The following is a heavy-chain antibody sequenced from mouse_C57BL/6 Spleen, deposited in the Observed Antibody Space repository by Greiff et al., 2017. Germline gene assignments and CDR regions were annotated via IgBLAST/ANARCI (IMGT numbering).Heavy chain of an antibody. D-gene: IGHD1-1*01. CDR3: ARPSYYYGSSYRYAMDY. J-gene: IGHJ4*01. V-gene: IGHV5-12*01. Sequence: EVKVVESGGGLVQPGGSLKLSCAASGFTFSDYYMYWVRQTPEKRLEWVAYISNGGGSTYYPDTVKGRFPISRDNAKNTLYLQMSRLKSEDTAMYYCARPSYYYGSSYRYAMDYWGQGTSVTVSS. CDR1: GFTFSDYY. CDR2: ISNGGGST.